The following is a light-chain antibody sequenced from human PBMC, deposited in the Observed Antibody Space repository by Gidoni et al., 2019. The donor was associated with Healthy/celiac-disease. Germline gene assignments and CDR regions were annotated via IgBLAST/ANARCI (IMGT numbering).Light chain of an antibody. CDR1: QSVSSN. Sequence: EIVMTQFPATLSVSPGARATLSCRASQSVSSNLAWYQQKPGQAPRLLIYGASTRATGIPARFSGSGSGTEFTLTISSLQSEDFAVYYCQQYNNWPPYTFXXXTKLEIK. V-gene: IGKV3-15*01. CDR2: GAS. CDR3: QQYNNWPPYT. J-gene: IGKJ2*01.